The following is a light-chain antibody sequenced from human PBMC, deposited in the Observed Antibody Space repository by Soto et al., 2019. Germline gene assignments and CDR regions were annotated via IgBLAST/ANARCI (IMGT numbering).Light chain of an antibody. V-gene: IGLV2-14*01. CDR2: EVT. Sequence: QSVLTQPASVSGSPGQSITISCTGTSGDIGSYNRVSWYQQHPGKAPKLIIYEVTDRPSGVSNRFSGSKSGNTASLTISGLQAEEEAEYYCRSYTNINTRACVFGTGTKVTVL. J-gene: IGLJ1*01. CDR1: SGDIGSYNR. CDR3: RSYTNINTRACV.